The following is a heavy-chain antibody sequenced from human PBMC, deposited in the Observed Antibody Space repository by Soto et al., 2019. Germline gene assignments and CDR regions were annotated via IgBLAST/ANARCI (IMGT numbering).Heavy chain of an antibody. CDR1: GYTFTGYG. V-gene: IGHV1-18*01. Sequence: QVQLVQSGSEMKKPGASVRVSCKTSGYTFTGYGITWVRRAPGQGLEWLGSISAYNGDTNYAQKFQGRVSMTTDTSARIAYMELRSLRPDDTAILSCARSVTLVRGIITYGMDVWGQGTKVTVSS. D-gene: IGHD3-10*01. CDR2: ISAYNGDT. CDR3: ARSVTLVRGIITYGMDV. J-gene: IGHJ6*02.